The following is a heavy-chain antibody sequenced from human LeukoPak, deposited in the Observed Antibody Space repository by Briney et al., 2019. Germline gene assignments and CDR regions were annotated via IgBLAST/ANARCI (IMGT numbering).Heavy chain of an antibody. CDR1: GFIFTTYC. J-gene: IGHJ4*02. V-gene: IGHV3-7*01. CDR3: ATDRGWRTSGYYLYYFEY. D-gene: IGHD3-3*01. Sequence: PGRSLRLSCAASGFIFTTYCMSWVRQAPGKGLEWVASIKHDGSSKYYVDSVRGRFTISRDNTMNSLYLQMSSLRAEDTAVYYCATDRGWRTSGYYLYYFEYWGQGTLVTFSS. CDR2: IKHDGSSK.